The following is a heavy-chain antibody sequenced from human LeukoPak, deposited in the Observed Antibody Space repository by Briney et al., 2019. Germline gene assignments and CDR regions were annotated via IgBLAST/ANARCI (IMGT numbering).Heavy chain of an antibody. J-gene: IGHJ4*02. CDR1: GYRFTNYW. CDR2: IYPGDSDT. D-gene: IGHD6-19*01. V-gene: IGHV5-51*01. Sequence: GESLKISCKGSGYRFTNYWIGWVRQMPGKGLEWMGIIYPGDSDTRYSPSFQGQVTISAVKSISTAYLQWSSLKASDSAMYYCALKQWPDYWGQGTLVTVSS. CDR3: ALKQWPDY.